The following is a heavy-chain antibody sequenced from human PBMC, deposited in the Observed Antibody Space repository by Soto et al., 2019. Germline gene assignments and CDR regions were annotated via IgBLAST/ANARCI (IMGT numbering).Heavy chain of an antibody. J-gene: IGHJ6*02. CDR1: GGSIRSTNW. CDR2: VYHNGTS. D-gene: IGHD2-15*01. V-gene: IGHV4-4*02. CDR3: AGDLDRYCSVTSCHAMDV. Sequence: VHLQESGPGLVKPSGTVSLTCVVSGGSIRSTNWWAWVRQTPGKGLEWIGEVYHNGTSNYNPSLKGXATXXXXXSKDQVSLRLNSVIDADTAVYYCAGDLDRYCSVTSCHAMDVWGQGTPVTVSS.